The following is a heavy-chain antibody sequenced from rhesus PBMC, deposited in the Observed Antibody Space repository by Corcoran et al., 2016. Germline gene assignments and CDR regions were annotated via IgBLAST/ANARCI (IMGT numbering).Heavy chain of an antibody. V-gene: IGHV3S42*01. CDR1: GFTFSSYW. CDR2: INSGGGST. CDR3: AKEPTVTTSGY. J-gene: IGHJ4*01. Sequence: EVQLVESGGGLAKPGGSLRLSCAASGFTFSSYWMNWFRQTPGKGLELISAINSGGGSTYYADSVKGRFTISRDNSKNTLSLQMNSLRAEDTAVYYCAKEPTVTTSGYWGQGVLVTVSS. D-gene: IGHD4-35*01.